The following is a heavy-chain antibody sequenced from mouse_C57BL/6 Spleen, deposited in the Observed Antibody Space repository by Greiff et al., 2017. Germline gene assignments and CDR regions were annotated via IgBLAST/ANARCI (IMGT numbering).Heavy chain of an antibody. V-gene: IGHV1-64*01. CDR3: AATPNWSYAMDY. CDR1: GYTFTSYW. CDR2: IHPNSGST. D-gene: IGHD4-1*01. J-gene: IGHJ4*01. Sequence: QVQLQQPGAELVKPGASVKLSCKASGYTFTSYWMHWVKQRPGQGLEWIGMIHPNSGSTNYNEKFKSKATLTVDKSSSTAYMQLSSLTSEDSAVYYWAATPNWSYAMDYWGQGTSVTVSS.